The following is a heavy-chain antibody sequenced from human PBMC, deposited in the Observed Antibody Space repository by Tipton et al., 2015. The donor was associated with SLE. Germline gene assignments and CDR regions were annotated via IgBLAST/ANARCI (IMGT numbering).Heavy chain of an antibody. CDR1: GYTFTSYD. CDR3: ARDPPGMIVPAAIADAFDI. Sequence: QSGAEVKKPGASVKVSCKASGYTFTSYDINWVRQATGQGLEWMGWMNPNSGNTGYAQKFQGRVTMTRNTSISTAYMELSSLRSEDTAVYYCARDPPGMIVPAAIADAFDIWGQGTMVTVSS. D-gene: IGHD2-2*01. V-gene: IGHV1-8*01. CDR2: MNPNSGNT. J-gene: IGHJ3*02.